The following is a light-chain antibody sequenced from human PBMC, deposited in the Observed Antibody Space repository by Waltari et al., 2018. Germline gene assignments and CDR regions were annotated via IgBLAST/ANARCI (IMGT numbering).Light chain of an antibody. CDR3: ATWDNSLSEVV. V-gene: IGLV1-51*01. CDR1: XXNIGTYY. J-gene: IGLJ2*01. CDR2: DNN. Sequence: QSVLTQPPSVSASPGQKVTISCSGGXXNIGTYYVSWSHQLPGAAPKLLIYDNNERPSGIPDRCSASKAGTSATLGITGLQIGDEADYYCATWDNSLSEVVFGGGTKLTVL.